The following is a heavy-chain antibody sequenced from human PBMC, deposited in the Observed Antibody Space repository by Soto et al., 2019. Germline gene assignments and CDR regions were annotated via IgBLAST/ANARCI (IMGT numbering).Heavy chain of an antibody. V-gene: IGHV1-69*13. CDR3: ARAYYDSSGYSRDWFDP. CDR2: IIPIFGTA. J-gene: IGHJ5*02. D-gene: IGHD3-22*01. Sequence: EASVKVSCKASGGTFSSYAISWVRQAPGQGLEWMGGIIPIFGTANYAQKFQGRVTITADESTSTAYMELSSLRSEDTAVYYCARAYYDSSGYSRDWFDPWGQGTLVTVSS. CDR1: GGTFSSYA.